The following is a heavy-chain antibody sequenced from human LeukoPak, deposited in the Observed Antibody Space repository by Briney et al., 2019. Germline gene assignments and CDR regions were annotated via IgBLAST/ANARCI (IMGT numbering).Heavy chain of an antibody. CDR3: ARNENSGWGYFDY. D-gene: IGHD5-12*01. CDR2: ISGSGGST. V-gene: IGHV3-23*01. J-gene: IGHJ4*02. CDR1: GFTFSSYA. Sequence: GGSLRLSCAASGFTFSSYAMSWVRQAPGKGLEWVSAISGSGGSTYYADSVKGRFTISRDNSKNTLYLQMNSLRAEDTAVYYCARNENSGWGYFDYWGQGTLVTVSS.